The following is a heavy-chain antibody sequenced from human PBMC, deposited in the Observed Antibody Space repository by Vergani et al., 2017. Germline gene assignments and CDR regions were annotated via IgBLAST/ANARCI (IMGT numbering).Heavy chain of an antibody. CDR3: AREVTAAGPEGTYDY. CDR2: IYSGGST. Sequence: EVQLVESGGGLVKPGRSLRLSCTASGFTFGDYAMSWFRQAPGKGLEWVSVIYSGGSTYYADSVKGRFTISRDNSKNTLYLQMNSLRAEDTAVYYCAREVTAAGPEGTYDYWGQGTLVTVSS. J-gene: IGHJ4*02. D-gene: IGHD6-25*01. CDR1: GFTFGDYA. V-gene: IGHV3-66*01.